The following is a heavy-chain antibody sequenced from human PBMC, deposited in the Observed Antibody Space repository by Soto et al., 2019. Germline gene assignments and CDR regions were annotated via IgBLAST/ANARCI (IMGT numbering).Heavy chain of an antibody. CDR3: ARKLSSGWYYDY. V-gene: IGHV3-23*01. CDR1: GFTFSGYA. CDR2: ITGSGSGT. J-gene: IGHJ4*02. Sequence: PGGSLRLSCAPSGFTFSGYAMSWVRQAPGKGLEWVSGITGSGSGTYYADSVKGRFTISRDNSKNTLYLQMNSLGAEDTAVYYCARKLSSGWYYDYWGRGTLVTVSS. D-gene: IGHD6-19*01.